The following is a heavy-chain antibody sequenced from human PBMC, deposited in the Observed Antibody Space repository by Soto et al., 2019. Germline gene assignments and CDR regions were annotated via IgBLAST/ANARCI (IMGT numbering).Heavy chain of an antibody. V-gene: IGHV3-30*18. CDR1: GFTFSSYG. D-gene: IGHD1-26*01. Sequence: QVQLVESGGGVVQPGRSLRLSCAASGFTFSSYGMHWVRQAPGKGLEWVAVISYDGSNKYYADSVKGRFTISRDNSKNTLYLQMNSLRAEDTAVYYCAKDACGGHSAYFDLWGRGTLVTVSS. CDR2: ISYDGSNK. CDR3: AKDACGGHSAYFDL. J-gene: IGHJ2*01.